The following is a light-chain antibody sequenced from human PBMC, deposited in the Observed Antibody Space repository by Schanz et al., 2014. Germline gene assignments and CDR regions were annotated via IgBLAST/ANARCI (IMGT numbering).Light chain of an antibody. V-gene: IGKV3D-20*02. J-gene: IGKJ1*01. Sequence: IVLTQSPATLSLSPGERATLSCGASQSVKSSYLAWYQQKAGQAPRLLIFAASSRATGIPNRFSGSGSGTEFTLTISSLQPEDFATYYCQQSYSTPPETFGQGTKVEIK. CDR1: QSVKSSY. CDR3: QQSYSTPPET. CDR2: AAS.